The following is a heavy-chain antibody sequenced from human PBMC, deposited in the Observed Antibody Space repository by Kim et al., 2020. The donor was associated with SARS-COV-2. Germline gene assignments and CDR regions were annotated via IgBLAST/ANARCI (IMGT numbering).Heavy chain of an antibody. J-gene: IGHJ6*02. Sequence: SETLSLTCTVSGGSISSYYWSWIRQPPGKGLEWIGYIYYSGSTNYNPSLKSRVTISVDTSKNQFSLKLSSVTAADTAVYYCARHVGGWYYYGMDVWGQGTTVTVSS. CDR3: ARHVGGWYYYGMDV. V-gene: IGHV4-59*08. D-gene: IGHD6-19*01. CDR1: GGSISSYY. CDR2: IYYSGST.